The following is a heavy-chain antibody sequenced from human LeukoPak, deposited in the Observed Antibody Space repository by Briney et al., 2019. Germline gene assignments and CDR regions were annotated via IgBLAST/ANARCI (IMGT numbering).Heavy chain of an antibody. CDR2: FLPIYGTP. CDR1: GGTSISKT. CDR3: ATLLYD. J-gene: IGHJ4*02. D-gene: IGHD2-2*02. Sequence: ASVKVSCKASGGTSISKTISWVRQAPGQGLEWMGGFLPIYGTPNYAQNFQGRLTITADESTNTAYMELSSLRSEDTAVYYCATLLYDWGQGTLVTVSS. V-gene: IGHV1-69*13.